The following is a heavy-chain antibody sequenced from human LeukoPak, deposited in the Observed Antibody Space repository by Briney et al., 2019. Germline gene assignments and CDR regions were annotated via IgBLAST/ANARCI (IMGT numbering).Heavy chain of an antibody. V-gene: IGHV1-46*01. CDR1: GYSFSTYC. CDR3: ARGYSSDGHFDS. Sequence: ASVTLSCTPSGYSFSTYCIHWVRLAPGQGLEWMGMINPSGGNTHYAEKFQERVTLTTDTSTSTLYMELSSLRSDDMAVYYCARGYSSDGHFDSWGQGTLVTVSS. D-gene: IGHD6-19*01. J-gene: IGHJ4*02. CDR2: INPSGGNT.